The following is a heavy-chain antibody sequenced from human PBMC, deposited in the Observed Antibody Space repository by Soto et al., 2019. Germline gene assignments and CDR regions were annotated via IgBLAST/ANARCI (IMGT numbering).Heavy chain of an antibody. CDR2: INHSGST. J-gene: IGHJ6*03. D-gene: IGHD6-13*01. CDR3: ARGVAAAGSDYYYYYYMDV. V-gene: IGHV4-34*01. Sequence: TSETLSLTCAVYGGSFSGYYWSWIRQPPGKGLEWIGEINHSGSTNYNPSLKSRVTISVDMSKNQFSLKLSSVTAADTAVYYCARGVAAAGSDYYYYYYMDVWGKGTTVTVSS. CDR1: GGSFSGYY.